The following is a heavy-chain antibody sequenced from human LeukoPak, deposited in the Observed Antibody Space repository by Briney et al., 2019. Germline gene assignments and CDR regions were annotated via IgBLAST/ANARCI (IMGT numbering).Heavy chain of an antibody. V-gene: IGHV4-59*01. CDR3: ARGVRGDSGYDWYFDY. CDR2: THYSGST. Sequence: SETLSLICTVSGVSISSYLWNWLRQPPGQGLGRVGNTHYSGSTNYNPSLKSRVTISLDTSTSHFSLKLSSLTAADTAVYYCARGVRGDSGYDWYFDYWGQGTLVTVSS. J-gene: IGHJ4*02. CDR1: GVSISSYL. D-gene: IGHD5-12*01.